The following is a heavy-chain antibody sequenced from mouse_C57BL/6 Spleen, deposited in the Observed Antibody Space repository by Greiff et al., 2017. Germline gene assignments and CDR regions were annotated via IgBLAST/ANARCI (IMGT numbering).Heavy chain of an antibody. CDR2: IRNKANGYTT. D-gene: IGHD2-3*01. Sequence: EVMLVESGGGLVQPGGSLSLSCAASGFTFTDYYMSWVRQPPGKALEWLGFIRNKANGYTTEYSASVKGRFTISRDNSQSILYLQMNALRAEDSATYYCASLDGYYFDYWGQGTTLTVSS. CDR1: GFTFTDYY. J-gene: IGHJ2*01. V-gene: IGHV7-3*01. CDR3: ASLDGYYFDY.